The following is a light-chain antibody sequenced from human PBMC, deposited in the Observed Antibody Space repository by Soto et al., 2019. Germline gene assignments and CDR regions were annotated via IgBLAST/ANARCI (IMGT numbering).Light chain of an antibody. CDR2: SAS. CDR1: QSVSRSY. CDR3: QQYDNWPWT. V-gene: IGKV3-20*01. J-gene: IGKJ1*01. Sequence: EIVLTQSPGTLSLSPGERATLSCRASQSVSRSYLAWYQQKPGQAPRLLIYSASRRATGFPARFSGSGSGTDFTLTISSLQSEDFAVYYCQQYDNWPWTFGQGTKVDIK.